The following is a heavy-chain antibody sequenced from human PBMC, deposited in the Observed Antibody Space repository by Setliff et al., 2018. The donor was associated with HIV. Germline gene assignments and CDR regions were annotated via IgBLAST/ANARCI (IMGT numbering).Heavy chain of an antibody. CDR1: GGSISSYY. Sequence: SETLSLTCTVSGGSISSYYWSWIRQPPGKGLEWIGNIHSSGSTNYNPSLKSRVTISVDTSKNQFSLKLSSVTAVDTAVYYCARTALWFDEADWYFDLWGRGTLVTVSS. J-gene: IGHJ2*01. V-gene: IGHV4-4*08. CDR3: ARTALWFDEADWYFDL. CDR2: IHSSGST. D-gene: IGHD3-10*01.